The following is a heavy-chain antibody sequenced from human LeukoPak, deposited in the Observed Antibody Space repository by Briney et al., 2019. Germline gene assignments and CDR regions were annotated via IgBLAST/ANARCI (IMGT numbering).Heavy chain of an antibody. V-gene: IGHV3-23*01. J-gene: IGHJ4*02. CDR3: AKLLYDFWSGYCDY. CDR2: ISGSGRST. CDR1: GFTFSSYA. D-gene: IGHD3-3*01. Sequence: PGGSLRLSCAASGFTFSSYAMSWVRQAPGKGLEWVSAISGSGRSTYYADSVKGRFTISRDNSKNTLYLQMNSLRAEDTAVYYCAKLLYDFWSGYCDYWGQGTLVTVSS.